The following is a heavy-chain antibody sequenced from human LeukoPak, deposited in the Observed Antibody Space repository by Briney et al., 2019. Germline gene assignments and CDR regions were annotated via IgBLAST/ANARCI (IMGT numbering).Heavy chain of an antibody. Sequence: PGGSLRLPCAASGFTFSSYSMNWVRQAPGKGLEWVSSISSSSSYIYYADSVKGRFTISRDNAKNSLYLQMNSLRAEDTAVYYCARDLNAYGDYEIDYWGQGTLVTVSS. CDR1: GFTFSSYS. J-gene: IGHJ4*02. CDR3: ARDLNAYGDYEIDY. V-gene: IGHV3-21*01. D-gene: IGHD4-17*01. CDR2: ISSSSSYI.